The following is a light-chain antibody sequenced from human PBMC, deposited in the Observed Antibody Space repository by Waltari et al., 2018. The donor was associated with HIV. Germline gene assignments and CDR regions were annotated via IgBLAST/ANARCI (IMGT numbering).Light chain of an antibody. CDR2: GGS. CDR3: QQYNNGPPLS. V-gene: IGKV3-15*01. Sequence: EIVMTQSPATLSVFPGERVTLSCRASQSVGSSLAWYQQKPGQAPRPLIYGGSTRGAGIPARFSGSGAGTDFTLTISSLQSEDFARYYCQQYNNGPPLSFGGGTKVEIK. CDR1: QSVGSS. J-gene: IGKJ4*01.